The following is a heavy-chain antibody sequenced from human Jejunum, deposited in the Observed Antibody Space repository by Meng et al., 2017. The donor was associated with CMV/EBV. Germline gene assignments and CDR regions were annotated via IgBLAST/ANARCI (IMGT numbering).Heavy chain of an antibody. D-gene: IGHD6-13*01. CDR3: ARDIAINWFYS. CDR1: DGPADTNNYF. V-gene: IGHV4-39*07. J-gene: IGHJ5*01. CDR2: ADYRGNT. Sequence: QLRLQESGPGLVKPSETLSLTRTVSDGPADTNNYFWGWIRQPPGKWLEWIATADYRGNTYYNPSLRSRVTISLDRSKNQLSLTLRSVTAADTAMYYCARDIAINWFYSWGQGTLVTVSS.